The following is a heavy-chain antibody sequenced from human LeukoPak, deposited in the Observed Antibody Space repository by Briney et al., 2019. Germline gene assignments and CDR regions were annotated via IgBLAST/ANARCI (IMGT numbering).Heavy chain of an antibody. CDR3: ARAAIAAARIYYYMDV. D-gene: IGHD6-13*01. V-gene: IGHV3-21*01. CDR2: ISTSSSYI. CDR1: GFTFSSYS. Sequence: GGSLRLSCAASGFTFSSYSMNWVRQAPGRGLEWVSFISTSSSYIHNADSVKGRFTISRDNAENSLYLQMNSLRAEDTAVYYCARAAIAAARIYYYMDVWGKGTTVTVSS. J-gene: IGHJ6*03.